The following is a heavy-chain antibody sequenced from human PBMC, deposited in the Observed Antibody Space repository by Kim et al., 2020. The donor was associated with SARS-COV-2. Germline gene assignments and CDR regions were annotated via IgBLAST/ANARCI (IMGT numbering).Heavy chain of an antibody. J-gene: IGHJ1*01. V-gene: IGHV3-9*01. D-gene: IGHD2-21*01. Sequence: RFTISRDNAKNSLYLQMNSLRAEDTALYYCAKDTTETYWGGDCYSGYFQHWGQGTLVTVSS. CDR3: AKDTTETYWGGDCYSGYFQH.